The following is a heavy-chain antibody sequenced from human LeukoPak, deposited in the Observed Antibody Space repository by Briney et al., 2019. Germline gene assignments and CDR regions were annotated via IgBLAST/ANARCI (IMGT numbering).Heavy chain of an antibody. CDR3: ARMYYDFWSGYNGYYYYYGMDV. Sequence: GGSLRLSCAASGFTFSSYGMHWVRQAPGKGLEWVAVISYDGSNKYYADSVKGRFTISRDNSKNTLYLQMYSLRAEDTAVYYCARMYYDFWSGYNGYYYYYGMDVWGQGTTVTVSS. CDR2: ISYDGSNK. V-gene: IGHV3-30*03. D-gene: IGHD3-3*01. CDR1: GFTFSSYG. J-gene: IGHJ6*02.